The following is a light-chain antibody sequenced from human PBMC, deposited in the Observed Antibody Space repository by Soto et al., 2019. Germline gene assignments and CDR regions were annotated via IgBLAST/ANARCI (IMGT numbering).Light chain of an antibody. CDR1: QGISTY. CDR2: AAS. J-gene: IGKJ2*01. V-gene: IGKV1-9*01. CDR3: QQLNSYPRT. Sequence: DIQLTQSPSFLSASVGDRVTITCRASQGISTYLAWYQQKPGKAPKLLIYAASTLRSGVPSRFSGRGSGTEFTLTISSLQPEDFATYYCQQLNSYPRTFGQGTKLEIK.